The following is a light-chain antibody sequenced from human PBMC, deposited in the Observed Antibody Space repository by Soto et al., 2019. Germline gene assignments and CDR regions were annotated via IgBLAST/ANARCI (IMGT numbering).Light chain of an antibody. CDR3: QQDINFPFT. Sequence: DIQMTQSPSSVSASVGDRVTLTCRASQGISSWLAWYQQKPGQAPKLLIYAASNLQSGVPSRFSGSGSGTDFTLTINSLQPEDCATYYCQQDINFPFTFGPGTKVDVK. V-gene: IGKV1-12*01. CDR2: AAS. J-gene: IGKJ3*01. CDR1: QGISSW.